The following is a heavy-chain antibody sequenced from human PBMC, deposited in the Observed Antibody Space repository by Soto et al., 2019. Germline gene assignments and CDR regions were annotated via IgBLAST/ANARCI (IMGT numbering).Heavy chain of an antibody. V-gene: IGHV3-30*18. CDR1: GFTFSSYG. CDR3: AKQGDYDGLFRY. CDR2: VSYDGRNK. J-gene: IGHJ4*02. D-gene: IGHD4-17*01. Sequence: QVQLVESGGGVVQPGRSLRLSCAASGFTFSSYGMHWVRQAPVKGLEWVAVVSYDGRNKYYGDSVKGRFTISRDNSKNTLYLQMDSLRAEDTAVYYCAKQGDYDGLFRYWGQGTLVTVSS.